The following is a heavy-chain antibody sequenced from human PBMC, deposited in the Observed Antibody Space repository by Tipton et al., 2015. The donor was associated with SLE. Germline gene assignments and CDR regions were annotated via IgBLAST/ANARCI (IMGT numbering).Heavy chain of an antibody. D-gene: IGHD6-19*01. Sequence: SLRLSCAASGFTFDDYAMNWVRQAPGKGLEWVSSISWNSGHIIYADSVKGRCTISRDNAKNSLYLHMNSLRTEDTALYYCVRDSSGWPDVFHIWGQGTMVTVSA. CDR2: ISWNSGHI. J-gene: IGHJ3*02. CDR1: GFTFDDYA. CDR3: VRDSSGWPDVFHI. V-gene: IGHV3-9*01.